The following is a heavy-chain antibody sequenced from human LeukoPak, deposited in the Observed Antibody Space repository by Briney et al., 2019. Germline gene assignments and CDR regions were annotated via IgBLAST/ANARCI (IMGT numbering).Heavy chain of an antibody. D-gene: IGHD3-10*01. V-gene: IGHV4-39*07. Sequence: SETLSLTCTVSGGSISSSSYYWGWIRQPPGKGLEWIGSIYYSGSTYYNPSLKSRVTISVDTSKNQFSLKLSSVTAADTAVYYCAKYYYGSGSYYVGAFDIWGQGTMVTVSS. CDR1: GGSISSSSYY. CDR3: AKYYYGSGSYYVGAFDI. J-gene: IGHJ3*02. CDR2: IYYSGST.